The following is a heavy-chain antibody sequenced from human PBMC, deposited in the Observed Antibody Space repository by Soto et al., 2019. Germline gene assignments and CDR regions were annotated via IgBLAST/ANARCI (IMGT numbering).Heavy chain of an antibody. CDR2: IKQDGSEK. CDR3: ANHMEGIAVAGPYDY. Sequence: GGSLRLSCAASGFTFNSYWMSWVRQAPGKGLEWVANIKQDGSEKYYVDSVRGRFTISRDNAKNSLYLQMNSLRAEDTAVYYCANHMEGIAVAGPYDYWGQGTLVTVSS. CDR1: GFTFNSYW. D-gene: IGHD6-19*01. J-gene: IGHJ4*02. V-gene: IGHV3-7*03.